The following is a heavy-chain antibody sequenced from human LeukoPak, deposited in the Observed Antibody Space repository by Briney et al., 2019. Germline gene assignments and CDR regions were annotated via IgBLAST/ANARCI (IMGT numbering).Heavy chain of an antibody. Sequence: PSETLSLTCAVYGGSFSGYYWSWIRQPPGKGLEWIGEINHSGSTNYNPSLKSRVTISVDTSKNQFSLKLSSVTAADTAVYYCARGRVHYYGSGSAPTLYYYYGMDVWGQGTTVTVSS. V-gene: IGHV4-34*01. CDR3: ARGRVHYYGSGSAPTLYYYYGMDV. D-gene: IGHD3-10*01. J-gene: IGHJ6*02. CDR1: GGSFSGYY. CDR2: INHSGST.